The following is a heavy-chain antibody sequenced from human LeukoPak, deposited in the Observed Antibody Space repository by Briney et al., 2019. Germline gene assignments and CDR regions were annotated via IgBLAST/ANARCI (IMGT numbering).Heavy chain of an antibody. CDR1: GGTFSSYA. V-gene: IGHV1-69*13. J-gene: IGHJ3*02. D-gene: IGHD2-15*01. CDR3: ARDRVVGLGIDNAFDI. CDR2: IIPVFGTA. Sequence: SVKLSCNASGGTFSSYAISWVRQAPGQGLEWMGGIIPVFGTANYAQKFQGRVTITARESTSTAYIELSSLRSEDTAVYYCARDRVVGLGIDNAFDIWGHGTMVTVSS.